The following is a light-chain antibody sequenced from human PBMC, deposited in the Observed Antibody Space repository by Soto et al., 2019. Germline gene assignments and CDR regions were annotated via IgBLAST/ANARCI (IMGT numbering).Light chain of an antibody. CDR1: QSVSSSY. J-gene: IGKJ4*01. CDR2: GAS. CDR3: QQHGSSPPLT. V-gene: IGKV3-20*01. Sequence: EIVLTQSPGTLSLSPGERATLSCRASQSVSSSYLVWYQQKPGQAPRLLIYGASTRATGIPDRFRGSGSGTDFTLTISRLEPGDFAVYYCQQHGSSPPLTFGGGTKVEIK.